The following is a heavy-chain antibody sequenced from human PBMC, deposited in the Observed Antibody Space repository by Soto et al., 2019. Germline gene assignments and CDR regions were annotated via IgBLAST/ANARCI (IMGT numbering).Heavy chain of an antibody. Sequence: GGSLRLSCAASGFTFSTYSMNWVRQAPGKGLEWVSYISTGSSTIYYADSVKGRFTISRDNAKDSLYLQMNSLRDEDTAVYYCARGLSSGLRYFDCWGQGTLVTVSS. CDR1: GFTFSTYS. D-gene: IGHD6-19*01. V-gene: IGHV3-48*02. J-gene: IGHJ4*02. CDR2: ISTGSSTI. CDR3: ARGLSSGLRYFDC.